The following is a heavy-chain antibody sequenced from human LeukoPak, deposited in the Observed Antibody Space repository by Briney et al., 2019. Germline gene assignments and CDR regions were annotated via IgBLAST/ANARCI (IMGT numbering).Heavy chain of an antibody. D-gene: IGHD2-2*01. J-gene: IGHJ4*02. CDR1: GFTFNSYS. CDR3: VGGNYAGY. CDR2: ISSSSGTI. V-gene: IGHV3-48*04. Sequence: GGSLRLSCAASGFTFNSYSMNWVRQAPGKGLEWVSYISSSSGTIFYADSVRGRFTVSRDNANNSLYLQMDSLRAEDTALYYCVGGNYAGYWGQGTQVTVSS.